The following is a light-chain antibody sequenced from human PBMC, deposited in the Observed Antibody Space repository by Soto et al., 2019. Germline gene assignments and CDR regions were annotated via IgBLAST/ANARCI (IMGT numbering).Light chain of an antibody. CDR2: DAS. CDR3: QQYNSLTWT. J-gene: IGKJ1*01. V-gene: IGKV1-5*01. CDR1: QSISSW. Sequence: DIQMTQAPSTLSASLVDRFTITCRASQSISSWLAWYQQKPGKAPKLLIYDASSLESGVPSRFSGSGSGTEFTLTISSLQPDDFATYYCQQYNSLTWTFGQGTKVDIK.